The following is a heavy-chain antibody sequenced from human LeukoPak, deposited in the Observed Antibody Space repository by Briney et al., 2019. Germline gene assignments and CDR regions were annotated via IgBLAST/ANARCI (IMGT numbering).Heavy chain of an antibody. Sequence: ASVKVSCKPSGYTFTSYGINWVRQAPGQGLEWMGWISAYNGKTNHAQMLQGRVTMTTDTSTSTAYMELRSLRSDDTAVFYCARGVPYYDSSGYPDYWGQGTLVTVSS. CDR3: ARGVPYYDSSGYPDY. CDR2: ISAYNGKT. D-gene: IGHD3-22*01. J-gene: IGHJ4*02. CDR1: GYTFTSYG. V-gene: IGHV1-18*01.